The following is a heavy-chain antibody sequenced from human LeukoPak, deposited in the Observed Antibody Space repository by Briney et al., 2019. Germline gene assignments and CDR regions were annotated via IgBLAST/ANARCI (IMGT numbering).Heavy chain of an antibody. J-gene: IGHJ3*02. V-gene: IGHV5-51*01. D-gene: IGHD5-18*01. CDR1: GYSFTSYW. Sequence: GESLKISCKGSGYSFTSYWIGWVRLMPGKGLEWMGIIYPGDSDTRYSPSFQGQVTISADKSISTAYLQWSSLKASDTAVYYCARHLGYSYGAWAFDIWGQGTMVTVSS. CDR2: IYPGDSDT. CDR3: ARHLGYSYGAWAFDI.